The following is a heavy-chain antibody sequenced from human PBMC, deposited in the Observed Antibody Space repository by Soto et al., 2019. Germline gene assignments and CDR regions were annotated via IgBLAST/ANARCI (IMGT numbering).Heavy chain of an antibody. CDR2: SSNSGDSI. CDR3: ATLRTGWSVTYYYDLDV. D-gene: IGHD6-19*01. V-gene: IGHV3-48*03. Sequence: GGSLGLAGVASGNIFTNYALNGVRQAPGKGLEWVSYSSNSGDSIFYADSVKGRFTISRDNAKNSLFLPMNSLRAEDTAVYYCATLRTGWSVTYYYDLDVWGRGTTVTVSS. J-gene: IGHJ6*02. CDR1: GNIFTNYA.